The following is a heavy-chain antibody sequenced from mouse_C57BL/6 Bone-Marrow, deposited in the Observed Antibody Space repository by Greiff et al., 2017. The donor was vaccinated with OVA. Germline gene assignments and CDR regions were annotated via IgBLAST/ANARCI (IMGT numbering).Heavy chain of an antibody. CDR3: ARWGEGKAY. V-gene: IGHV1-82*01. D-gene: IGHD2-1*01. Sequence: QVQLQQSGPELVKPGASVKISCKASGYAFSSSWMNWVKQRPGKGLEWIGRIYPGDGDTNYNGKFKGKATLTADKSSSTAYMQLSSLTSEDSAVYFCARWGEGKAYWGQGTLVTVSA. CDR1: GYAFSSSW. CDR2: IYPGDGDT. J-gene: IGHJ3*01.